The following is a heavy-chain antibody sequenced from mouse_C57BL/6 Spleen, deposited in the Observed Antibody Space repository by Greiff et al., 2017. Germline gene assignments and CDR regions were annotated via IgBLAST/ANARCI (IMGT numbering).Heavy chain of an antibody. CDR1: GYTFTDYE. J-gene: IGHJ4*01. Sequence: QVQLKQSGAELVRPGASVTLSCKASGYTFTDYEMNWVKQTPVHGLEWIGAIDPETGGTAYNQKFKGKAILTADKSSSTAYMELRSLTSEDSAVYYCTRRGREGMDYWGQGTSVTVSS. V-gene: IGHV1-15*01. CDR3: TRRGREGMDY. CDR2: IDPETGGT.